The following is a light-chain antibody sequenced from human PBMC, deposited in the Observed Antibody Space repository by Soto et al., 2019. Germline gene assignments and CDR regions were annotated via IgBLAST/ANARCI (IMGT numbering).Light chain of an antibody. Sequence: DIQMTQSPSTLAASVGDTVTMTCRSSSKWLAWYQKKPGKALKLLIYDVSNLERGVPPRFSDSTSGAESTLTITGLQPDDLGTYYCQHTTDFTFGQGTKVDIK. J-gene: IGKJ2*01. CDR3: QHTTDFT. CDR1: SSSKW. CDR2: DVS. V-gene: IGKV1-5*01.